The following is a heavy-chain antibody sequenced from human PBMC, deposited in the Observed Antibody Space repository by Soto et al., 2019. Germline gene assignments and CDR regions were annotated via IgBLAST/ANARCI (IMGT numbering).Heavy chain of an antibody. V-gene: IGHV3-30-3*01. D-gene: IGHD3-22*01. CDR2: ISYDGSNK. J-gene: IGHJ5*02. Sequence: GGSLRLSCAASGFTFSSYAMHWVRQAPGKGLEWVAVISYDGSNKYYADSGKGRFTTSRDNSKNTLYLQMNSLRAEDTAVYYCARDLAFPDSSGTNWFDPWGQGTLVTVSS. CDR1: GFTFSSYA. CDR3: ARDLAFPDSSGTNWFDP.